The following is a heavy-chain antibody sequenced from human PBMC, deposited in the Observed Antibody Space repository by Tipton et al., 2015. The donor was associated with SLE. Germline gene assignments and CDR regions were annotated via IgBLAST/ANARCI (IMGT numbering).Heavy chain of an antibody. CDR2: INYSGTT. Sequence: TLSLTCTVSGGSIGSYYWAWIRQPPGKGLECIGNINYSGTTSYNPSLKSRVTMSVDTSQNQFSLTLRSVTTADTAIYYCARWNFVTMTGGFDIWGQGTMVTVSS. CDR1: GGSIGSYY. V-gene: IGHV4-59*04. D-gene: IGHD1-7*01. J-gene: IGHJ3*02. CDR3: ARWNFVTMTGGFDI.